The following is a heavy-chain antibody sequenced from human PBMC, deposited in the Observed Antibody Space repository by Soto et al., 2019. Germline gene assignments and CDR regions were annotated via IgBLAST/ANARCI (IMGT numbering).Heavy chain of an antibody. CDR3: ARGDYYDSSGYDAFDI. V-gene: IGHV1-18*01. Sequence: ASVKVSCKASGYTFTSYGISWVRQAPGQGLEWMGWISAYNGNTNYAQKLQGRVTMTTDTSTSTAYMELRSLRSDDTAVYYCARGDYYDSSGYDAFDIWGQGTMVTVSS. CDR1: GYTFTSYG. CDR2: ISAYNGNT. D-gene: IGHD3-22*01. J-gene: IGHJ3*02.